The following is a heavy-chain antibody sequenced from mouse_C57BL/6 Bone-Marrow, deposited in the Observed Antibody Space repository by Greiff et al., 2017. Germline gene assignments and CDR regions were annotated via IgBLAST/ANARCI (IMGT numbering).Heavy chain of an antibody. Sequence: EVKLQQSGAELVRPGASVKLSCTASGFNIKDDYMHWVKQRPEQGLEWIGWIDPENGDTEYASKFQGKATITADTSSNTAYLQLSSLTSEDSAVYYCTRGGDITTVVADYWGQGTTLTVSS. J-gene: IGHJ2*01. D-gene: IGHD1-1*01. CDR2: IDPENGDT. V-gene: IGHV14-4*01. CDR1: GFNIKDDY. CDR3: TRGGDITTVVADY.